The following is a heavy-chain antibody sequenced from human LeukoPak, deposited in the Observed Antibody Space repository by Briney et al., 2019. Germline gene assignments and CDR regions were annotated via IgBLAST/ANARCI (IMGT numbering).Heavy chain of an antibody. CDR1: GFTFSSYA. J-gene: IGHJ3*02. Sequence: GGSLRLSCAASGFTFSSYAMHWVRQAPGKGLEWVAVISYDGSNKYYADSVKGRFTISRDNSKNTLYLQMNSLRAENTAVYYCARDGRNAFDIWGQGTMVTVSS. CDR2: ISYDGSNK. V-gene: IGHV3-30-3*01. CDR3: ARDGRNAFDI. D-gene: IGHD1-14*01.